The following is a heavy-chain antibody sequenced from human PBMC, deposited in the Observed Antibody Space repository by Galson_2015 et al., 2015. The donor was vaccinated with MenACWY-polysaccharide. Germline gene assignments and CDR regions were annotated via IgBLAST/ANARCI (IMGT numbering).Heavy chain of an antibody. Sequence: SLRLSCAASGFTFSTYSMNWVRQAPGKGLGWVSFVSSSSSYIYYADSVKGRFTISRDNAKNSLYLQMNSLRAEDTAIYYCARVWGSYSSSVGHYYYAMDVWGQGTTVTVSS. J-gene: IGHJ6*02. D-gene: IGHD6-6*01. CDR3: ARVWGSYSSSVGHYYYAMDV. CDR2: VSSSSSYI. V-gene: IGHV3-21*01. CDR1: GFTFSTYS.